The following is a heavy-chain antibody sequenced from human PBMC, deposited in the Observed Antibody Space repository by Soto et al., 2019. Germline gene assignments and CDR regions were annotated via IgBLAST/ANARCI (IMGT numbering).Heavy chain of an antibody. J-gene: IGHJ4*02. CDR3: ASAYYYDSSGYLYYFDY. CDR1: GGSISGGVYS. V-gene: IGHV4-30-2*01. Sequence: PSETLSLTCAVSGGSISGGVYSWSWIRHPPGKGLEWIGYIYHSGSTYYNPSLKSRVTISVDRSKNQFSLKLSSVTAADTAVYYCASAYYYDSSGYLYYFDYWGQGTLVTVSS. CDR2: IYHSGST. D-gene: IGHD3-22*01.